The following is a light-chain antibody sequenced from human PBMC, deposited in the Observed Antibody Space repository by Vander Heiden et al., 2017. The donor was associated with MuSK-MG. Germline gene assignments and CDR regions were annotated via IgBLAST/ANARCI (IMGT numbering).Light chain of an antibody. CDR2: AAS. CDR1: QSISSY. V-gene: IGKV1-39*01. J-gene: IGKJ4*01. CDR3: QQSYRNLTLT. Sequence: DIQMTQSPSSLSASVGDRVTITCRASQSISSYLNWYQQKPGKAPKLLIYAASSLQSGVPSRFSGSGYGTDFTLTISSRQPEDFTTYYCQQSYRNLTLTFGGGTRLEIK.